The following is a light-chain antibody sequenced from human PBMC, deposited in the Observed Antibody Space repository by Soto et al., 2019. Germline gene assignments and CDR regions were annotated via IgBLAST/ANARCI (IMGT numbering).Light chain of an antibody. CDR3: LQDYHYPRT. CDR1: QGIRDN. V-gene: IGKV1-6*01. CDR2: AAS. J-gene: IGKJ1*01. Sequence: AIQMTQSPSSLSASVGDRVTITCRASQGIRDNLGWYQQKPGTAPKVLIYAASSLQSGVPSRFSGSGSGTDFTLTISSLQPEDFATYYCLQDYHYPRTFGQGTRLEIK.